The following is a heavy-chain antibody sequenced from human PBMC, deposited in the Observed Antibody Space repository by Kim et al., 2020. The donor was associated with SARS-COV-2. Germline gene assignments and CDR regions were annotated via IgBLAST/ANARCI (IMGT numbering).Heavy chain of an antibody. CDR3: AKTLAAAADYYYYGMDV. CDR2: ISWNSGSI. V-gene: IGHV3-9*01. CDR1: GFTFGDYA. Sequence: GGSLRLSCAASGFTFGDYAMHWVRQAPGKGLEWVSGISWNSGSIGYADSVKGRFTISRDNAKNSLYLQMNSLRAEDTALYYCAKTLAAAADYYYYGMDVWGQGTTVTVSS. D-gene: IGHD6-13*01. J-gene: IGHJ6*02.